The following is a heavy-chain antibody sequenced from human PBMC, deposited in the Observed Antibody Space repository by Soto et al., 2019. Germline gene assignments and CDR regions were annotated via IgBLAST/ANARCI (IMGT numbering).Heavy chain of an antibody. V-gene: IGHV1-18*01. CDR3: VMVDNYVTPTPQDV. CDR1: GYIFVNYG. J-gene: IGHJ6*02. CDR2: ISPYTGNT. D-gene: IGHD5-12*01. Sequence: QVQLVQSGAEVKKPGASVKVSCKASGYIFVNYGIAWVRQAPGQGLEWMGWISPYTGNTHSATKVQGRLTMTTDTSTSTAYMDLGSLTSEDTDVYYCVMVDNYVTPTPQDVWGQGTTVTVSS.